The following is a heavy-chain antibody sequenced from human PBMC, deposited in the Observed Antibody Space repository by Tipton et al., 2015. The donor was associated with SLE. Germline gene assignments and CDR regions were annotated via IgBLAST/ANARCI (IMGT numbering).Heavy chain of an antibody. D-gene: IGHD3-22*01. Sequence: LSLTCTVSGGSISSSSYYWGWIRQPPGKGLEWIGSIYYSGSTYYNPSLKSRVTISVDTSKNQFSLKLSSVTAADTAVYYCARYITMIVVGEAFDIWGQGTMVTVSS. CDR1: GGSISSSSYY. CDR2: IYYSGST. CDR3: ARYITMIVVGEAFDI. V-gene: IGHV4-39*07. J-gene: IGHJ3*02.